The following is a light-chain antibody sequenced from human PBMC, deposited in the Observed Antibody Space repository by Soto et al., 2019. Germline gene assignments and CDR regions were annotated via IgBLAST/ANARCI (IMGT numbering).Light chain of an antibody. Sequence: QSALTQPASVSGSPGQSITISCAGTSSDVGANNYVSWYQQHPGKAPKLIIYDVSNRPSGISSRFSGSRSANTASLTISGLQAEDEGDYYCSSYTVSNTGVFGGGTKLTV. V-gene: IGLV2-14*03. CDR2: DVS. CDR1: SSDVGANNY. CDR3: SSYTVSNTGV. J-gene: IGLJ3*02.